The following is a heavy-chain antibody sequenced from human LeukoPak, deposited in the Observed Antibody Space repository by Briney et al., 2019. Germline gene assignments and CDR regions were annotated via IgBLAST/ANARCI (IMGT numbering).Heavy chain of an antibody. CDR3: AKVFGSYPHFDP. CDR2: INPDSGGT. V-gene: IGHV1-2*02. D-gene: IGHD3-10*01. CDR1: GFTFTGYY. Sequence: GGSLRLSCAASGFTFTGYYMHWVRQAPGQGLEWMGWINPDSGGTNYAQKFQGRVTMTRDTSISTAYMELSRLRSDDTAVYYCAKVFGSYPHFDPWGQGTLVTVSS. J-gene: IGHJ5*02.